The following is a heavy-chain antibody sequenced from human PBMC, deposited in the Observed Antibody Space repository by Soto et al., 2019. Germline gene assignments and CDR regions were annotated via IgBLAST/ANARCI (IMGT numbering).Heavy chain of an antibody. CDR3: AGTTSHQWYYMDV. CDR1: GDSVSSNSAA. V-gene: IGHV6-1*01. CDR2: TYYRSKWYN. D-gene: IGHD1-7*01. Sequence: SQTLSLTCAISGDSVSSNSAAWNWIRQSPSRGLEWLGRTYYRSKWYNDYAVSVKSRITINPDTSKNQFSPQLTSVTPEDTAVYYCAGTTSHQWYYMDVWGKGTTVTVSS. J-gene: IGHJ6*03.